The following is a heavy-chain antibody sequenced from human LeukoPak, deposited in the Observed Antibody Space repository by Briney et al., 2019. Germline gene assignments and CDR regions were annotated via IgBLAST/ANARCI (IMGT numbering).Heavy chain of an antibody. CDR3: ARAGYSSGPHDAFDI. Sequence: ASVKVSCKASGYTFTGYYMHWVRQAPRQGLEWMGWINPNSGGTNYAQKFQGWVTMTRDTSISTAYMELSRLRSDDTAVYYCARAGYSSGPHDAFDIWGQGTMVTVSS. D-gene: IGHD6-19*01. CDR2: INPNSGGT. J-gene: IGHJ3*02. CDR1: GYTFTGYY. V-gene: IGHV1-2*04.